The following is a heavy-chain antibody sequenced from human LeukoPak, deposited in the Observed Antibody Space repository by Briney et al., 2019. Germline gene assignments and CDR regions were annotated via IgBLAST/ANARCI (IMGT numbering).Heavy chain of an antibody. CDR2: INHSGST. Sequence: SETLSLTCAVYGGSFSGYYWSWIRQPPGKGLEWIGEINHSGSTNYNPSLKSRVTISVDTSKNQFSLKLRSVTAADTAVYYCARQQGYYYDSSGYYLGSPYYFDYWGQGTLVTVSS. CDR3: ARQQGYYYDSSGYYLGSPYYFDY. D-gene: IGHD3-22*01. CDR1: GGSFSGYY. J-gene: IGHJ4*02. V-gene: IGHV4-34*01.